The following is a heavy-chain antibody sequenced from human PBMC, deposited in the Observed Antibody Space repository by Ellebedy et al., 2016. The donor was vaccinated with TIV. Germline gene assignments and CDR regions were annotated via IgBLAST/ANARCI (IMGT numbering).Heavy chain of an antibody. D-gene: IGHD2-15*01. CDR2: IRGGGGIT. CDR3: AKVEAGYCSGGSCFTNWFDP. Sequence: GESLKISXAASGFTFNRYVITWVRQAPGKGLEWVSSIRGGGGITNYADSVKGRFTISRDNSKNTLYLQMNSLRAEDTAVYYCAKVEAGYCSGGSCFTNWFDPWGQGTLVTVSS. V-gene: IGHV3-23*01. CDR1: GFTFNRYV. J-gene: IGHJ5*02.